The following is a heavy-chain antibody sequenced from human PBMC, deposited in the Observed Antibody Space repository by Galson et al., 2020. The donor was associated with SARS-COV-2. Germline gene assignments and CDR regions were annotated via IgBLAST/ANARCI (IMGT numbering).Heavy chain of an antibody. V-gene: IGHV4-4*07. CDR2: IYTSGST. CDR3: ARGSSYYDFWSGYPNWFDP. Sequence: SETLSLTCTVSGGSISSYYWSWIRQPAGKGLEWIGRIYTSGSTNYNPSLKSRVTMSVDTSKNQFSLKLSSVTAADTAVYYCARGSSYYDFWSGYPNWFDPWGQGTLVTVSS. D-gene: IGHD3-3*01. J-gene: IGHJ5*02. CDR1: GGSISSYY.